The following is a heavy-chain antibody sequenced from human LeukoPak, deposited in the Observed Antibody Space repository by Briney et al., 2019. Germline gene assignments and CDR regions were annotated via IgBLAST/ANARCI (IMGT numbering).Heavy chain of an antibody. CDR2: IASKTDGGAA. Sequence: GGSLRLSCSASGLTFTNAWMNWVRQAPGEGLDWVGRIASKTDGGAADYAAPVKGRFTISRDDSKNTLNLQMNSLKTEDTAVYYCTTGIRGDWGQGTLVTVSS. CDR1: GLTFTNAW. CDR3: TTGIRGD. V-gene: IGHV3-15*07. D-gene: IGHD3-10*01. J-gene: IGHJ4*02.